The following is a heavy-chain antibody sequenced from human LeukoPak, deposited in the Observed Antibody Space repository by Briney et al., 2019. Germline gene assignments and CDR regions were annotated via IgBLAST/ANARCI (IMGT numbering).Heavy chain of an antibody. Sequence: GGSLRLSCAASGFTFSSYGMHWVRQAPGKGLEWVANIKQDGSEKYYVDSVKGRFTISRDNAKNSLYLQMNSLRAEDTAVYYCATNRDYWGQGTLVTVSS. D-gene: IGHD1-14*01. V-gene: IGHV3-7*01. CDR2: IKQDGSEK. CDR3: ATNRDY. CDR1: GFTFSSYG. J-gene: IGHJ4*02.